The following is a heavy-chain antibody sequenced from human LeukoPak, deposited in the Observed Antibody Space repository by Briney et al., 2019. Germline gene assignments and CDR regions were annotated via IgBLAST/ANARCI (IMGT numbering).Heavy chain of an antibody. J-gene: IGHJ4*02. D-gene: IGHD6-6*01. Sequence: ASVKVSCKVSGYTFTDYYMHWVQQAPGKGLEWMGLVDPEDGETIYAEKFQGRVTITADTSTDTAYMELSSLRSEDTAVYYCATLGYSSSFDYWGREPWSPSPQ. CDR2: VDPEDGET. V-gene: IGHV1-69-2*01. CDR3: ATLGYSSSFDY. CDR1: GYTFTDYY.